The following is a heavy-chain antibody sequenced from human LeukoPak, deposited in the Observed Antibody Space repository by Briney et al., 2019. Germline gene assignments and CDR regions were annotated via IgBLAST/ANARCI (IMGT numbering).Heavy chain of an antibody. Sequence: SETLSLTCTVSGGSIISSSYYWGWIRQPPGKGLEWIGNIYYSESTYYNPSLKSRVTISVDTSKNQFSLKLSSVTAADTAMYYCARLSSDFWSGYSIDYWGQGTLVTVSS. CDR1: GGSIISSSYY. J-gene: IGHJ4*02. CDR3: ARLSSDFWSGYSIDY. V-gene: IGHV4-39*01. D-gene: IGHD3-3*01. CDR2: IYYSEST.